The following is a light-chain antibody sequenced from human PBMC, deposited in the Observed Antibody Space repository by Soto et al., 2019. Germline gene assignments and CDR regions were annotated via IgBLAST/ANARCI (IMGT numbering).Light chain of an antibody. CDR2: DAS. J-gene: IGKJ5*01. CDR1: QSISSW. Sequence: DIQMTQSPSILSASVGDRVTISCRASQSISSWLAWYQQKPGKAPNLLIFDASSLQSGVPSRFSGRGSGAEYTLTISSLQPEDFATYFCQHSYSNFPITFGQGTRLEIK. CDR3: QHSYSNFPIT. V-gene: IGKV1-5*01.